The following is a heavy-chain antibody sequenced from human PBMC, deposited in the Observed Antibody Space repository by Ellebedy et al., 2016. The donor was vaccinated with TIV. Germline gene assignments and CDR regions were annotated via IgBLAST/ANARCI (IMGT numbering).Heavy chain of an antibody. CDR2: INGHGSDI. Sequence: GESLKISCAASGFTLSSYWMHLVRQAPGKGLVWVARINGHGSDISYAESVKGRFTISRDNAKNTLSLQLDRLRAEDTAVYYCARGSTGYGNFDYWGQGTLVSVSS. CDR1: GFTLSSYW. D-gene: IGHD5-12*01. V-gene: IGHV3-74*01. CDR3: ARGSTGYGNFDY. J-gene: IGHJ4*02.